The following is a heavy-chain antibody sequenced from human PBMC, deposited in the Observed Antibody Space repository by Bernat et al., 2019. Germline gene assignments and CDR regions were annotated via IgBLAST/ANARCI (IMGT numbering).Heavy chain of an antibody. J-gene: IGHJ4*02. CDR2: TSYSGST. D-gene: IGHD2-21*02. CDR3: ARTYCGGDCYSYFDY. V-gene: IGHV4-31*03. CDR1: GGSISSGGYY. Sequence: QVQLQESGPGLVKPSQTLSLTCTVSGGSISSGGYYWSWIRQLPGKGLKWIGYTSYSGSTYYNPSLESRVTISVDTSKNQFSLKLSSVTAADTAVYYCARTYCGGDCYSYFDYWGQGTLVTVSS.